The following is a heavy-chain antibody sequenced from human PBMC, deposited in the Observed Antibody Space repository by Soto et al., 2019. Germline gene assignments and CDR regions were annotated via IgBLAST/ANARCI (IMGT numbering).Heavy chain of an antibody. CDR2: ISYDGNNK. CDR3: ARDGYCSGGSCYSVPVFDY. V-gene: IGHV3-30*09. Sequence: GGSLRLSCAASGFTFSPYAMHWVRQAPGKGLEWVAVISYDGNNKNYADSVKGRLAISRDNSRNTLYLQMNSLRAEDTAVYYCARDGYCSGGSCYSVPVFDYWGQGTLVTVSS. CDR1: GFTFSPYA. J-gene: IGHJ4*02. D-gene: IGHD2-15*01.